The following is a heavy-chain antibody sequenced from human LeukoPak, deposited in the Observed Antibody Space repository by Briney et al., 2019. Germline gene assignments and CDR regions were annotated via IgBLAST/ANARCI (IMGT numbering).Heavy chain of an antibody. D-gene: IGHD6-6*01. CDR1: GFTFSSYA. Sequence: GGSLRLSCAASGFTFSSYAMSWVRQAPGKGLEWVSAISGSGGSTYYADSVKGRLTISRDNSKNTLYLQMNSLRAEDTAVYYCAKDQGGSIAARFDPWGQGTLVTVSS. V-gene: IGHV3-23*01. J-gene: IGHJ5*02. CDR2: ISGSGGST. CDR3: AKDQGGSIAARFDP.